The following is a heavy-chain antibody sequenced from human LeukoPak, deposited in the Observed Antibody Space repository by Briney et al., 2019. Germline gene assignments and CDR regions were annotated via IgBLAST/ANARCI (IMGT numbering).Heavy chain of an antibody. CDR1: GFTVSSNY. Sequence: GGSLRLSCAASGFTVSSNYMSWVRQAPGKGLEWISVIYSGGSTYYADSVKGRFTISRDNSKNTLYLQMNSLRAEDTAVYYCARGPISSSSWYQSLSYWGQGTLVTVSS. J-gene: IGHJ4*02. CDR2: IYSGGST. V-gene: IGHV3-53*01. D-gene: IGHD6-13*01. CDR3: ARGPISSSSWYQSLSY.